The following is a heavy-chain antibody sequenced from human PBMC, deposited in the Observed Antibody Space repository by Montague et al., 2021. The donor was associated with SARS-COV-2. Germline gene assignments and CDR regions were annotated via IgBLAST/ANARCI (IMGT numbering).Heavy chain of an antibody. J-gene: IGHJ4*02. CDR1: GFTSGDYQ. CDR2: INQDETAK. V-gene: IGHV3-7*01. D-gene: IGHD6-19*01. CDR3: ARSPRGSGIGWLDY. Sequence: RLSLSASGFTSGDYQMTWVRQAPGKGLQWVANINQDETAKTYVDSVKGRFTISRDNAKNSLILQMNSLKDEDTAVYYCARSPRGSGIGWLDYWGQGTLVTVSS.